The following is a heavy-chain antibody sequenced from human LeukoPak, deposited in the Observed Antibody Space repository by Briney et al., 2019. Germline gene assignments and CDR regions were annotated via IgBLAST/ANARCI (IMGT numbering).Heavy chain of an antibody. J-gene: IGHJ4*02. Sequence: ASVKVSCQASGYTITSYAMNWVRQAPGQGLEWMGWINTNTGNPTYAQGFTGRFVFSLDTSVSTAYLQISSLKAEDTAVYYCARELTYYYDSSGYGGVDYWGQGTLVTVSS. CDR3: ARELTYYYDSSGYGGVDY. D-gene: IGHD3-22*01. CDR2: INTNTGNP. CDR1: GYTITSYA. V-gene: IGHV7-4-1*02.